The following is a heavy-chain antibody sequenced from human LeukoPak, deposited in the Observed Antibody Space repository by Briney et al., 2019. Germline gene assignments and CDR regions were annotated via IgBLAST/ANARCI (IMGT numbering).Heavy chain of an antibody. CDR1: GGSLSSFY. CDR3: TREKLTAGPPFEP. CDR2: IYHGGTT. Sequence: SETLSLTCAVSGGSLSSFYWSWIRQPPGKGLEWIGYIYHGGTTMYNPSLKSRVTVSVDTSKNQFSLRLTSVTAADTAIYYCTREKLTAGPPFEPWGRGLLVSVSS. J-gene: IGHJ5*02. V-gene: IGHV4-59*01. D-gene: IGHD1-14*01.